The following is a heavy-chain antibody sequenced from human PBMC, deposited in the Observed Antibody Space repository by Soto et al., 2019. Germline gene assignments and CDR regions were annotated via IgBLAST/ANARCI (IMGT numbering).Heavy chain of an antibody. Sequence: QVQLVESGGGVVQPGRSLRLSCAASGFTINTYVMHWVRQTPGKGLEWVALIWSDGSDEYYADSVKGRFTISRDNSKNTLYLQMNSLRVEDTALYYFARDSRGSGSNDYWGQGTLVTVSS. CDR2: IWSDGSDE. D-gene: IGHD3-10*01. CDR3: ARDSRGSGSNDY. J-gene: IGHJ4*02. CDR1: GFTINTYV. V-gene: IGHV3-33*01.